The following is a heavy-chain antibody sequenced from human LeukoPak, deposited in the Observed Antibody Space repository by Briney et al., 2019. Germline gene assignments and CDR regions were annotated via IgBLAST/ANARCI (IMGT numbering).Heavy chain of an antibody. CDR3: ARRAQYNWNYDG. Sequence: GESLKISCYGPGYSFTSYWIGWVRQMPGKGLGWMGIIYPGDSDTRYSPSFQGQVTISADKSISTAYLQWSSLKASDTAMYYCARRAQYNWNYDGWGQGTLVTVSS. CDR1: GYSFTSYW. J-gene: IGHJ4*02. V-gene: IGHV5-51*01. D-gene: IGHD1-7*01. CDR2: IYPGDSDT.